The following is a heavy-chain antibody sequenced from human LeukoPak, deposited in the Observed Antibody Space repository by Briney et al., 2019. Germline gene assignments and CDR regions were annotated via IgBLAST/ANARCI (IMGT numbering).Heavy chain of an antibody. CDR2: IYTSGST. D-gene: IGHD1-26*01. J-gene: IGHJ4*02. CDR3: AAELEVGATSYFDY. V-gene: IGHV4-4*07. Sequence: PSETLSLTCVVSGDSLSSYYWSWIRQPAGKGLEWIGRIYTSGSTNYNPSLKSRVTMSVDTSKNQFSLKLSSVTAADTAVYYCAAELEVGATSYFDYWGQGTLVTVSS. CDR1: GDSLSSYY.